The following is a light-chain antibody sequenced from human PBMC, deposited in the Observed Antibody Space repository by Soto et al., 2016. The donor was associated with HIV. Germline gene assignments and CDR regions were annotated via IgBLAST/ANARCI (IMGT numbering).Light chain of an antibody. Sequence: DIQMTQSPSSLSASVGDRVTITCRASQSISIYLTWYQQKPGKAPELLIYGASTLHSGVPSRFSGSGSGTEFTLTISSLQPEDFATYYCQQTSSIPLTFGGGTEVQDQT. CDR2: GAS. CDR1: QSISIY. V-gene: IGKV1-39*01. CDR3: QQTSSIPLT. J-gene: IGKJ4*01.